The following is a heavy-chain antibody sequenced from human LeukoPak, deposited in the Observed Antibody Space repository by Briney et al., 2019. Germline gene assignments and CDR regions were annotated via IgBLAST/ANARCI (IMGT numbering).Heavy chain of an antibody. V-gene: IGHV4-34*01. CDR1: GGSFSGYY. J-gene: IGHJ6*02. Sequence: SETLSLTCAVYGGSFSGYYWSWIRQPPWKGLEWIGEINHSGSTNYNPSLKSRVTISVDTSKNQFSLKLSSVTAADTAVYYCARQALYYYYGMDVWGQGTTVTVSS. CDR2: INHSGST. CDR3: ARQALYYYYGMDV.